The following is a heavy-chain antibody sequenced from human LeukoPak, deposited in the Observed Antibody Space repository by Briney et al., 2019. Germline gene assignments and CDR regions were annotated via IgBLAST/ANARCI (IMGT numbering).Heavy chain of an antibody. CDR3: TTESWIQLWAFDY. Sequence: GGSLRLSCEVSGFGLSSYAMSWVRQGPGKGLEWVGRIKSKTDGGTTGYAAPVKGRFTISRDDSKNTLYLQMNSLKTEDTAVYYCTTESWIQLWAFDYWGQGTLVTVSS. J-gene: IGHJ4*02. V-gene: IGHV3-15*01. D-gene: IGHD5-18*01. CDR1: GFGLSSYA. CDR2: IKSKTDGGTT.